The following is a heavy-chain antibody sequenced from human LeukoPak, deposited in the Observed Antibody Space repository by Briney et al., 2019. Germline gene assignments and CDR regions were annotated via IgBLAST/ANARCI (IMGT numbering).Heavy chain of an antibody. CDR1: GGSISSGGYY. D-gene: IGHD3-22*01. CDR3: ARDREFWDYDSSGYRNYNWFDP. J-gene: IGHJ5*02. V-gene: IGHV4-31*03. Sequence: PSQTLSLTCTVSGGSISSGGYYWSWIRQHPGKGLEWIGYIYYSGSTYYNPSLKSRVTISVDTSKNQFSLKLSSVTAADTAVYYCARDREFWDYDSSGYRNYNWFDPWGQGTLVTVSS. CDR2: IYYSGST.